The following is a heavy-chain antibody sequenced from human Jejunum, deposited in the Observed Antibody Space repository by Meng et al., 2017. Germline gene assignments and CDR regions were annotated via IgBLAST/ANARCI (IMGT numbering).Heavy chain of an antibody. V-gene: IGHV4-59*02. CDR2: IYYSGSA. CDR3: ARHCRGTSCSLDSSFDI. D-gene: IGHD2-15*01. J-gene: IGHJ3*02. Sequence: SETLSLTCSVSRASVTTYYWSWIRQPPGKGLEWIGYIYYSGSADYNRSLKSRVTMSVDTSKNYFSLKLTSVTAADTGVFYFARHCRGTSCSLDSSFDIWGQGTMVTVSS. CDR1: RASVTTYY.